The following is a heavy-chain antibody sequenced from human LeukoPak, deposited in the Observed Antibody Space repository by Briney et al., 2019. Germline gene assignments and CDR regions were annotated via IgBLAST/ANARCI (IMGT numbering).Heavy chain of an antibody. D-gene: IGHD4/OR15-4a*01. J-gene: IGHJ4*02. CDR3: ARAMVPLFDY. Sequence: PSETLSLTCTVSGGSMRGYYWSWIRQPPGKGLEWIGYIYYSGSTTYNPSLKSRVTISVDTSKNQFSLKMNSVTAADTAVYYCARAMVPLFDYWGQGTLVTVSS. CDR2: IYYSGST. V-gene: IGHV4-59*01. CDR1: GGSMRGYY.